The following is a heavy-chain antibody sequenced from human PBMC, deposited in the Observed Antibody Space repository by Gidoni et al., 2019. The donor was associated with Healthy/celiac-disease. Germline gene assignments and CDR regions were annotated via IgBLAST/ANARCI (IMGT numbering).Heavy chain of an antibody. CDR1: GFTFSSYA. D-gene: IGHD3-10*01. J-gene: IGHJ5*02. Sequence: QVQLVESGGGVVQPGRSLRLSCAASGFTFSSYAMHWVRQAPGKGLEWVAVISYDGSNKYYADSVKGRFTISRDNSKNTLYLQMNSLRAEDTAVYYCARGLTMVRGVSVVGWFDPWGQGTLVTVSS. V-gene: IGHV3-30-3*01. CDR2: ISYDGSNK. CDR3: ARGLTMVRGVSVVGWFDP.